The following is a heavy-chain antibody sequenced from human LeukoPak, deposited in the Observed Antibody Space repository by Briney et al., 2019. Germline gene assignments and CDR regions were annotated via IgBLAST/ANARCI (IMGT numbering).Heavy chain of an antibody. CDR3: AKDPPLLWFGELLESYGMDV. V-gene: IGHV3-30*02. D-gene: IGHD3-10*01. CDR1: GFTFSSFG. CDR2: IRYEGSNK. J-gene: IGHJ6*02. Sequence: GGSLRLSCAVSGFTFSSFGMHWVRQPPARGLEWVAFIRYEGSNKYYADSVKGRFTISRDNSKNTLYLQMNSLRAEDTAVYYCAKDPPLLWFGELLESYGMDVWGQGTTVTVSS.